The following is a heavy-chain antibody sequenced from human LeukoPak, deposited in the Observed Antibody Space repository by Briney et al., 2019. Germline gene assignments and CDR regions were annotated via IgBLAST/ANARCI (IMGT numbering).Heavy chain of an antibody. J-gene: IGHJ6*02. CDR2: ISAYNGNT. CDR1: GYTFTSYG. D-gene: IGHD5-12*01. V-gene: IGHV1-18*01. Sequence: GASVKVSCKASGYTFTSYGISWVRQAPGQGLEWMGWISAYNGNTNYAQKLQGRVTMTTDTSTSTAYMELRSLRSDDTAVYYCASSGYDQGINYGMDVWGQGTTVTVS. CDR3: ASSGYDQGINYGMDV.